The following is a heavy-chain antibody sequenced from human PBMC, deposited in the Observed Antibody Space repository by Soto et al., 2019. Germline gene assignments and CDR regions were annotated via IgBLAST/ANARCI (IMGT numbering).Heavy chain of an antibody. D-gene: IGHD3-16*01. Sequence: PGESLKISCKGSGYSFSSHWIGWVRQMPGKGLEWMGIIYPGDSDTRYSPSFQGQVTISADKSISTAYLQWSSLKASDTAMYYCARLRKRGYYGMDVWGQGTTVTVSS. CDR3: ARLRKRGYYGMDV. V-gene: IGHV5-51*01. CDR1: GYSFSSHW. CDR2: IYPGDSDT. J-gene: IGHJ6*02.